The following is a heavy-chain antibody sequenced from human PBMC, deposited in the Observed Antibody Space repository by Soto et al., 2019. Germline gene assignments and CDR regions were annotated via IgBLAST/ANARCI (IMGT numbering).Heavy chain of an antibody. D-gene: IGHD3-16*02. V-gene: IGHV3-48*01. CDR1: GFTFSSYS. CDR3: ARDPYYDYIWGSYRSGHFAY. Sequence: GGSLRLSCAASGFTFSSYSMNWVRQAPGKGLEWVSYISSSSSTIYYADSVKGRFTISRDNAKNSLYLQMNSLRAEDTAVYYCARDPYYDYIWGSYRSGHFAYWGQGTLVTVSS. J-gene: IGHJ4*02. CDR2: ISSSSSTI.